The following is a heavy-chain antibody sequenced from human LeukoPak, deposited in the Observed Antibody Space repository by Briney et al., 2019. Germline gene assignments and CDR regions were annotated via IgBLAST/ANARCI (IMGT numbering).Heavy chain of an antibody. Sequence: GGSLRLSCAASGFTFSNYWMSWVRQAPGKGLEWVANIKQDGSEKYYVDSVKGRFTISRDNAKNSLYLQMNSLRAEDTAVYYCARALWFGETFPAYWGQGTLVTVSS. CDR1: GFTFSNYW. CDR3: ARALWFGETFPAY. CDR2: IKQDGSEK. V-gene: IGHV3-7*01. D-gene: IGHD3-10*01. J-gene: IGHJ4*02.